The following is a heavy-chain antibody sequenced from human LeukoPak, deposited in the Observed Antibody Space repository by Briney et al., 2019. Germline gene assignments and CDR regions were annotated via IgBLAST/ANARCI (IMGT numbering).Heavy chain of an antibody. Sequence: SETLSLTCTVSGGSISSYYWSWIRQPPGKGLEWIGEINHSGSTNYNPSLKSRVTISVDTSKNQFSLKLSSVTAADTAVYYCARGRVYCCGFDPRGQGTLVTVSS. CDR3: ARGRVYCCGFDP. D-gene: IGHD2-21*02. CDR1: GGSISSYY. CDR2: INHSGST. J-gene: IGHJ5*02. V-gene: IGHV4-34*01.